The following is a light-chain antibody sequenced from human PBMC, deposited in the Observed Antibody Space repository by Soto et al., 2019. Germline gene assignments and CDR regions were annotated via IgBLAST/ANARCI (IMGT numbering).Light chain of an antibody. Sequence: DIQMTQSPSSLSASVGDRVTITCRASQSVGNFLNWYQQKPGLPPKYLIYAASNLQSGVPSRFSGSGSGTDFTLTISALQSVYFATYYCDLYYCYPLTFCGGTRVDMK. J-gene: IGKJ4*01. V-gene: IGKV1-16*01. CDR2: AAS. CDR3: DLYYCYPLT. CDR1: QSVGNF.